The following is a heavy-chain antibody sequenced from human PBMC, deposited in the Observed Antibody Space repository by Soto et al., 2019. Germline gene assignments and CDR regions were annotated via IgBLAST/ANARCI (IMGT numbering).Heavy chain of an antibody. CDR2: IFSNDEK. CDR3: ARIGYSSSWHSYYYYGMDV. D-gene: IGHD6-13*01. V-gene: IGHV2-26*01. J-gene: IGHJ6*02. CDR1: GFSLSNARMG. Sequence: GSGPTLVNPTETLTLTCTVSGFSLSNARMGVSWIRQPPGKALEWLAHIFSNDEKSYSTSLKSRLTISKDTSKSQVVLTMTNMDPVDTATYYCARIGYSSSWHSYYYYGMDVWGQGTTVTVSS.